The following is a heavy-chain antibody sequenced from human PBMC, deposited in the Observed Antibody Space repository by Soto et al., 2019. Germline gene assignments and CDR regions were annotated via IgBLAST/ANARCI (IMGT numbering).Heavy chain of an antibody. D-gene: IGHD2-15*01. CDR1: GGTFSSYA. Sequence: SVKVSCKASGGTFSSYAISWVRQAPGQGLEWMGGIIPIFGTAKYAQKFQGRLTITADESTSTAYMELSSLRSEDTAVYYCARGVVVVAASQLGWFDPWGQGTLVTVSS. J-gene: IGHJ5*02. V-gene: IGHV1-69*13. CDR3: ARGVVVVAASQLGWFDP. CDR2: IIPIFGTA.